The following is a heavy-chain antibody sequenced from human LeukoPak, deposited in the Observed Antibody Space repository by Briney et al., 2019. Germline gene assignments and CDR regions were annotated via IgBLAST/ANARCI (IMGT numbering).Heavy chain of an antibody. D-gene: IGHD2-15*01. J-gene: IGHJ5*02. CDR2: LYYSGST. CDR1: GGSISSYY. CDR3: ARHEDCSGGSCYSENWFDP. Sequence: TSETLSLIHTVSGGSISSYYWSWIPQPPGKALESIGYLYYSGSTNYNPSLKSRVTISVDTSKNQFSLKLSSVTAADTAVYYCARHEDCSGGSCYSENWFDPWGQGTLVTVSS. V-gene: IGHV4-59*08.